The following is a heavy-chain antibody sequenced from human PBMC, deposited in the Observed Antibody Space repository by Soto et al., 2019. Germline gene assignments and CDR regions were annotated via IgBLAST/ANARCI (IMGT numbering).Heavy chain of an antibody. CDR2: ISAYNGNT. V-gene: IGHV1-18*04. CDR1: GYTFTSYG. Sequence: AAVKVSCKASGYTFTSYGISWVRQAPGQGLEWMGWISAYNGNTNYAQKLQGRVTMTTDTSTSTAYMELRSLRSDDTAVYYCARGEESSCWYGGTEYFQHWGQGTLVTVSS. J-gene: IGHJ1*01. CDR3: ARGEESSCWYGGTEYFQH. D-gene: IGHD6-19*01.